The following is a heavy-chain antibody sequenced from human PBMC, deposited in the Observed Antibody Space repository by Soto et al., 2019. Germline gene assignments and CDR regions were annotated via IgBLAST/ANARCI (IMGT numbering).Heavy chain of an antibody. V-gene: IGHV3-48*01. CDR1: GFILSDCA. D-gene: IGHD7-27*01. CDR3: ERDLSWGSNWYNYMDV. CDR2: ISSSSSVI. J-gene: IGHJ6*03. Sequence: EVQLVESGGGVVQPGGSLRLSCATSGFILSDCALNWVRQAPGQGLEWVSYISSSSSVIDYADSVKGRFTVSRDNASNSLYIQMQRLRAEDTAVYYCERDLSWGSNWYNYMDVWGKGTTVTVSS.